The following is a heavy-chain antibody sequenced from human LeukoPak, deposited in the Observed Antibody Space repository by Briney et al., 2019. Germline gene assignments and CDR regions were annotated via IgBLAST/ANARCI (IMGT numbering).Heavy chain of an antibody. J-gene: IGHJ4*02. CDR3: AAVPGCSYGRSVDY. D-gene: IGHD5-18*01. V-gene: IGHV1-58*02. CDR2: IVVGSGNT. Sequence: SVKVSCKASGFTFTSSAMQWVRQARGQRLEWIGWIVVGSGNTDYAQKFQERVTITRDMSTSTAYMDLSSLRSEDTAVYYCAAVPGCSYGRSVDYWGQGTLVTVSS. CDR1: GFTFTSSA.